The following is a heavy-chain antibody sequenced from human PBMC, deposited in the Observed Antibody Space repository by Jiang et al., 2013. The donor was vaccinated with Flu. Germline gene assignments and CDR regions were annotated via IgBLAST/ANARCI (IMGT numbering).Heavy chain of an antibody. CDR3: ARGSGYYYSPLAPVFDY. Sequence: ETLSLTCAVYGGSFSGYYWSWIRQPPGKGLEWIGEINHSGSTNYNPSLKSRVTISVDTSKNQFSLKLSSVTAADTAVYYCARGSGYYYSPLAPVFDYWGQGTLVTVSS. J-gene: IGHJ4*02. CDR2: INHSGST. CDR1: GGSFSGYY. V-gene: IGHV4-34*01. D-gene: IGHD3-22*01.